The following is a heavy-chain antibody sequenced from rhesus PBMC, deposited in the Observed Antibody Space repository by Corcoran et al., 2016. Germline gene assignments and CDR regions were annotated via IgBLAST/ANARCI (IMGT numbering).Heavy chain of an antibody. CDR3: ARAYSWNTPPGGYFEF. CDR1: GGSISSGYYY. Sequence: QVQLQESGPGLVKPSETLSLTCAVSGGSISSGYYYWSWIRQPPGKGLEWNGYITYSGSTSNNPSLKSRVTISRDTSKNQFSLKLSYVTAADPAVYYCARAYSWNTPPGGYFEFWGQGALVTVSS. CDR2: ITYSGST. V-gene: IGHV4-122*02. J-gene: IGHJ1*01. D-gene: IGHD1-20*01.